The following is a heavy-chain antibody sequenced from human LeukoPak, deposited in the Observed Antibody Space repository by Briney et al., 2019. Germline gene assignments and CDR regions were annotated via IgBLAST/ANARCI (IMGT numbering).Heavy chain of an antibody. V-gene: IGHV4-59*01. J-gene: IGHJ6*02. CDR2: IYYSGST. CDR1: GGSISSYY. D-gene: IGHD2-2*01. CDR3: ARDNQRYCSSTSCWYYYGMDV. Sequence: LETLSLTCTVSGGSISSYYWSWIRQPPGKGLEWIGYIYYSGSTNYNPSLKSRVTISVDTSKNQFSLKLSSVTAADTAVYYCARDNQRYCSSTSCWYYYGMDVWGQGTTVTVSS.